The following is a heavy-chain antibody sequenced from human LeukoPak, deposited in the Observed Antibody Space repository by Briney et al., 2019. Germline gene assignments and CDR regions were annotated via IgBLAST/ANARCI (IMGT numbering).Heavy chain of an antibody. Sequence: GGSLRLSCAASGFTFSNYNSYWVRQAPGKGLEWVSSISSTSSYIYYADSVKGRFTISRDNAKNSLCLQMNSLRAEDTAVYYCARALWSGPVYYGMDVWGQGTTVTVSS. CDR2: ISSTSSYI. V-gene: IGHV3-21*06. CDR1: GFTFSNYN. D-gene: IGHD3-10*01. CDR3: ARALWSGPVYYGMDV. J-gene: IGHJ6*02.